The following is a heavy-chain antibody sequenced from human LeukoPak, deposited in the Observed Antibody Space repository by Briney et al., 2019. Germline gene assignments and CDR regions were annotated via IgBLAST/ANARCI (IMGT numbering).Heavy chain of an antibody. V-gene: IGHV3-20*04. Sequence: PGGSLRLSCAVSGLDFDDYGMSWVRQAPGKGLEWVSGINWDGEATEYGDSVKGRFTISRDNAENALYLQMNSLSAEDTAVYYCARESSSDNDDYYHNPEYLQHWGQGTLVTVSS. CDR1: GLDFDDYG. J-gene: IGHJ1*01. D-gene: IGHD3-10*01. CDR3: ARESSSDNDDYYHNPEYLQH. CDR2: INWDGEAT.